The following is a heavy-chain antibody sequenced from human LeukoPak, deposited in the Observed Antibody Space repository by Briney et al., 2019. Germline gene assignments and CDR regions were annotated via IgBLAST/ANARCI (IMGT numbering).Heavy chain of an antibody. J-gene: IGHJ5*02. CDR3: ARGVESAYNWFDP. CDR1: GYTFTDYY. CDR2: INPNSGGT. Sequence: GASVKVSCKASGYTFTDYYMHWVRQAPGQGLEWMGWINPNSGGTNYEQKFQGRVTMTRDTSINTAYMELSRLRSDDTAVYFCARGVESAYNWFDPWGQGTLVTVSS. V-gene: IGHV1-2*02.